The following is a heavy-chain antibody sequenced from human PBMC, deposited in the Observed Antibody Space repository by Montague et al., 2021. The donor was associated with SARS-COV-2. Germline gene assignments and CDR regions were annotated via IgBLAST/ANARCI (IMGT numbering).Heavy chain of an antibody. V-gene: IGHV3-48*03. D-gene: IGHD2-21*01. Sequence: SLSLSCAASGFIFSSYEMNWVRQAPGKGLEWISYISSSGGGSTKHYTDSVKGRFTISRDNAKNSLYLQMNSLRVEDTAIYYCARDRDWDDWCGMDVWGQGTTVTVSS. CDR1: GFIFSSYE. J-gene: IGHJ6*02. CDR3: ARDRDWDDWCGMDV. CDR2: ISSSGGGSTK.